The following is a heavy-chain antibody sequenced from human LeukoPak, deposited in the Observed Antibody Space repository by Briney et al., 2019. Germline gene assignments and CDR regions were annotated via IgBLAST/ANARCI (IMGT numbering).Heavy chain of an antibody. CDR3: ARASKESGSYYRYGMDV. D-gene: IGHD1-26*01. Sequence: ASVKVSCKASGGTFSSYAISWVRQAPGQGLEWMGWINTNTGNPTYAQGFTGRFVFSLDTSVSTAYLQISSLKAEDTAVYYCARASKESGSYYRYGMDVWGQGTTVTVSS. CDR2: INTNTGNP. V-gene: IGHV7-4-1*02. CDR1: GGTFSSYA. J-gene: IGHJ6*02.